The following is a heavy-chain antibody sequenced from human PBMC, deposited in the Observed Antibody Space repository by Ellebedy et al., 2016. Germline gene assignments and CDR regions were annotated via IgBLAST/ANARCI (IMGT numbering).Heavy chain of an antibody. D-gene: IGHD4-17*01. J-gene: IGHJ4*02. CDR1: GLSFGNFF. CDR2: ISGGGDAT. Sequence: GGPLRLSXVASGLSFGNFFMTWVRQAPGGGLEWFSTISGGGDATVYADSVKGRFTVSRDNSRNTLFLQMNSLRAEDTAIYYCYYGHYSASWGQGTLVTVSS. V-gene: IGHV3-23*01. CDR3: YYGHYSAS.